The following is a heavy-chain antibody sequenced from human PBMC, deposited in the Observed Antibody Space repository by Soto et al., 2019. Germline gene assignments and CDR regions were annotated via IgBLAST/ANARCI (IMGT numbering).Heavy chain of an antibody. CDR2: IIPIFGTA. J-gene: IGHJ6*02. V-gene: IGHV1-69*13. CDR1: GGTFSSYA. D-gene: IGHD3-3*01. Sequence: VKVSCKASGGTFSSYAISWVRQAPGQGLEWMGGIIPIFGTANYAQKFQGRVTITADESTSTAYMELSSLRSEDTAVYYCAKSQITIFGVVIEYYYYYGMDVWGQGTTVTVSS. CDR3: AKSQITIFGVVIEYYYYYGMDV.